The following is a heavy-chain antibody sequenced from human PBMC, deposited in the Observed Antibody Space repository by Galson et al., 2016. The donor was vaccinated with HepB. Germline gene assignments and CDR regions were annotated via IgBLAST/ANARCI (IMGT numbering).Heavy chain of an antibody. D-gene: IGHD4-11*01. CDR3: AKGTTDLGDD. CDR2: ISTSGSST. CDR1: GGSIITN. J-gene: IGHJ4*02. Sequence: ETLSLTCTVSGGSIITNRWWNWVRQAPGKGLEWVSAISTSGSSTDYADSVKGRFTISRDNSKNTLYLQMNSLRAEDTAVYYCAKGTTDLGDDWGQGIVVTVSS. V-gene: IGHV3-23*01.